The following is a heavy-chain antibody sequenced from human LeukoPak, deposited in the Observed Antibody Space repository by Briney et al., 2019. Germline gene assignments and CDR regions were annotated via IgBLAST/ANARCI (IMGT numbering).Heavy chain of an antibody. D-gene: IGHD3-10*01. J-gene: IGHJ4*02. Sequence: ASVKVSCKASGYTFTSYYMHWVRQAPGQGLEWMGVINPSGDSTSYAQKFQGRVTMTRDTTTSTVYMELSSLRSEDTAVHYCARSMIRGVTYYFDYWGQGTLVTVSS. CDR2: INPSGDST. CDR3: ARSMIRGVTYYFDY. V-gene: IGHV1-46*01. CDR1: GYTFTSYY.